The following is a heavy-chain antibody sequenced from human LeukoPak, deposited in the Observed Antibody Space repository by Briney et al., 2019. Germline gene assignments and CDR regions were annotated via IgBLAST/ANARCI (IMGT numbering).Heavy chain of an antibody. D-gene: IGHD6-6*01. CDR2: IIPIFGTA. Sequence: SVKVSCKASGGTFSSYAISWVRQAPGQGLEWMGGIIPIFGTANYAQKFQGRVTITTDESTSTAYMELGSLRSEDTAVYYCAREGKSSSVSSFDYWGQGTLVTVSS. CDR3: AREGKSSSVSSFDY. J-gene: IGHJ4*02. V-gene: IGHV1-69*05. CDR1: GGTFSSYA.